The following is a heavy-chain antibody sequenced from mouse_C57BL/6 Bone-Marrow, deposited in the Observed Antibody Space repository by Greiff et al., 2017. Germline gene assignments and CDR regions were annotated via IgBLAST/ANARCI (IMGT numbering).Heavy chain of an antibody. CDR1: GYAFSSYW. CDR2: IYPGDGDT. V-gene: IGHV1-80*01. J-gene: IGHJ4*01. D-gene: IGHD1-1*01. CDR3: AREESSYGSSYDYAMDY. Sequence: QVHVKQSGAELVKPGASVKISCKASGYAFSSYWMNWVKQRPGKGLEWIGQIYPGDGDTNYNGKCKGKATLTADKSSSTAYMQLSSLASEDSAVYFCAREESSYGSSYDYAMDYWGQGTSVTVAS.